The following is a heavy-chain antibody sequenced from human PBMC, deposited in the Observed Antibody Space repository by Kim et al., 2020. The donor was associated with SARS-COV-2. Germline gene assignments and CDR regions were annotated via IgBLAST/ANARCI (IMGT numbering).Heavy chain of an antibody. V-gene: IGHV3-30*18. J-gene: IGHJ4*02. Sequence: GGSLRLSCAASGFTFSSYGMHWVRQAPGKGLEWVAVISYDGSNKYYSDSVKGRFTISRDNSKNTLYLQMSSLRAEDTAVYYCGNLYGGRDYWGQGTLVTVSS. CDR3: GNLYGGRDY. CDR1: GFTFSSYG. D-gene: IGHD4-17*01. CDR2: ISYDGSNK.